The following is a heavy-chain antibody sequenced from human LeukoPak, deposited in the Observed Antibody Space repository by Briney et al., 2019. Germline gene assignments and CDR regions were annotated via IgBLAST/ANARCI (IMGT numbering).Heavy chain of an antibody. V-gene: IGHV3-30*18. CDR1: GFTFSSYG. D-gene: IGHD2-2*01. Sequence: GRSLRLSCAASGFTFSSYGMHWVRQAPGKGLEWVAVISYDGSNKYYADSVKGRFTISRDNSKNTLYLQMNSLRAEDTAVYYCAKDLPLNNIVVVPAAYDPAFDYGGQGTLVTVSS. CDR2: ISYDGSNK. J-gene: IGHJ4*02. CDR3: AKDLPLNNIVVVPAAYDPAFDY.